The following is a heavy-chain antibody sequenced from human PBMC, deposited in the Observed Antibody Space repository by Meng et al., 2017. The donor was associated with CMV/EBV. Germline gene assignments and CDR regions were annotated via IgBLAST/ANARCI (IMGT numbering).Heavy chain of an antibody. Sequence: GESLKISCAASGFTFSSYAMSWVRQAPGKGLEWVSAISGSGGSTYYADSVKGRFTISRDNSKNTLYLQMSSLRAEDTAVYYCAKGFGVYSSSWYDVSDYWGQGTLVTVSS. J-gene: IGHJ4*02. D-gene: IGHD6-13*01. CDR3: AKGFGVYSSSWYDVSDY. V-gene: IGHV3-23*01. CDR1: GFTFSSYA. CDR2: ISGSGGST.